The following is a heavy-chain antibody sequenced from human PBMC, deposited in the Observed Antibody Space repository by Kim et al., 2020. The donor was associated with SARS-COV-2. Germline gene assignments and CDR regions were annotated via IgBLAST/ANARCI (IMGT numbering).Heavy chain of an antibody. CDR3: ARSQDCTGDLCSSPWFDP. D-gene: IGHD2-8*02. V-gene: IGHV2-5*02. CDR2: IYWDDDK. Sequence: SGPTLVNPTQTLTLTCTFSGFSLSTNGVGVGWIRQPPGKALEWLALIYWDDDKRFNSSLKTRLTITKDTAKNQVVLRMTNMDPVDTATYYFARSQDCTGDLCSSPWFDPWGQGTLVTVSS. J-gene: IGHJ5*02. CDR1: GFSLSTNGVG.